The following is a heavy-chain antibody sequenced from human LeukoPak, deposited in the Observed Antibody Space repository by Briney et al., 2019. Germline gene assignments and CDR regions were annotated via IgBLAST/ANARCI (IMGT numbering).Heavy chain of an antibody. V-gene: IGHV3-48*03. D-gene: IGHD2-2*01. CDR1: GVTFSSYE. CDR3: ARRYCSSTSCLIDF. CDR2: ISSSGTTI. J-gene: IGHJ4*02. Sequence: PAGSLTLSCAASGVTFSSYEMSWVRQPPGKGLEWVAYISSSGTTIYYADSVKGRSTIFRDNATNSLYLQMHSLRAEATAVYYCARRYCSSTSCLIDFWGQGTPVTVSS.